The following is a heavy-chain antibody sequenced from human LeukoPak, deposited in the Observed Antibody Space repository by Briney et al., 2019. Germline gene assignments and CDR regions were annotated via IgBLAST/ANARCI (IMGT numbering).Heavy chain of an antibody. CDR1: GGSISSSGHY. Sequence: PSETLSLTCTVSGGSISSSGHYWGWIRQPPGKGLEWIGSIYYNGNSNYNPSLNSRVTISVDTSKNQFSLKLNSVTAADTAVYYCARGDVRYCSSPTCYIYYYYGMDVWGQGTTVTVSS. V-gene: IGHV4-39*07. CDR2: IYYNGNS. D-gene: IGHD2-2*02. CDR3: ARGDVRYCSSPTCYIYYYYGMDV. J-gene: IGHJ6*02.